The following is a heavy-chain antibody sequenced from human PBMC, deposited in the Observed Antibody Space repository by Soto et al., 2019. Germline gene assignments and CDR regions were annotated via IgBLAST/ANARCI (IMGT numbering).Heavy chain of an antibody. J-gene: IGHJ4*02. V-gene: IGHV4-30-4*01. CDR1: GGSIRSGDYY. D-gene: IGHD3-22*01. CDR2: INYSGGT. CDR3: GREPYSESIGYYSGPLDY. Sequence: QVQLQESGPGLVKPSQTLSLTCTVSGGSIRSGDYYWSWIRQPPGKGLEWIGYINYSGGTYYNPSLKSRVTISAETSKNKFSLKLSSVTASDTAVYYCGREPYSESIGYYSGPLDYWGQGILVTVSS.